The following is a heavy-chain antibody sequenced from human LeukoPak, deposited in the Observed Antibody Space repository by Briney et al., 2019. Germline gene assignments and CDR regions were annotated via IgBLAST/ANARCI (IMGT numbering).Heavy chain of an antibody. D-gene: IGHD6-19*01. CDR1: GYTFTGYY. Sequence: ASVKVSCKASGYTFTGYYMHWVRQAPGQGLEWMGWINPNSGGTNYAQKFQGRVTMTRDTSISTAYMELSRLRSDDTAVYYCASSSGWYFADAFDIWGQGTMVTVSS. J-gene: IGHJ3*02. V-gene: IGHV1-2*02. CDR3: ASSSGWYFADAFDI. CDR2: INPNSGGT.